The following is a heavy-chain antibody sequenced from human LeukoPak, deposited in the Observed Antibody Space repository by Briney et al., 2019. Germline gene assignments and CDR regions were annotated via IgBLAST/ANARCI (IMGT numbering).Heavy chain of an antibody. CDR1: GYTLTELS. V-gene: IGHV1-46*01. Sequence: ASVKVSCKVSGYTLTELSMHWVRQAPGKGLEWMGIINPSGGSTSYAQKFQGRVTMTRDTSTSTVYMELSSLRSEDTAVYYCARDGDYDSSGYSWCAFDIWGQGTMVTVSS. CDR2: INPSGGST. CDR3: ARDGDYDSSGYSWCAFDI. D-gene: IGHD3-22*01. J-gene: IGHJ3*02.